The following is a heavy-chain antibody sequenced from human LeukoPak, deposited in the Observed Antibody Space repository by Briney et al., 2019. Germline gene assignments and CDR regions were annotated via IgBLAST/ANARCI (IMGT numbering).Heavy chain of an antibody. CDR1: GFTFSSYA. Sequence: GGSLRLSCAASGFTFSSYAMSWVRQAPGKGLEWVSVISGSSGNTYYAGSVKGRFTISRDNSKNTLYLQMNSLRAEDTAVYYCAKDYSSGWYDYWGQGTLVTVSS. J-gene: IGHJ4*02. D-gene: IGHD6-19*01. V-gene: IGHV3-23*01. CDR3: AKDYSSGWYDY. CDR2: ISGSSGNT.